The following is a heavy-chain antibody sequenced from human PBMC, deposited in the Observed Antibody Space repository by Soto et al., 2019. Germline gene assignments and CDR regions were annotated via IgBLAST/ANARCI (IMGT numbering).Heavy chain of an antibody. J-gene: IGHJ3*01. CDR3: ASRERVDVFGR. D-gene: IGHD3-3*01. CDR2: IIPILGSA. Sequence: SVKFSCTSSGVTFSSYAISWVRQAPGQGLEWMGGIIPILGSANYAQKFQDRVTITADESTTTTYMELSSLRSEDAAVYYCASRERVDVFGRWGQGKMVTVSS. V-gene: IGHV1-69*13. CDR1: GVTFSSYA.